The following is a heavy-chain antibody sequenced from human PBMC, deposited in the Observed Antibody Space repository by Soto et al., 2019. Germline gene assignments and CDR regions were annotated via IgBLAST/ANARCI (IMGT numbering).Heavy chain of an antibody. CDR2: INHSGST. J-gene: IGHJ3*02. V-gene: IGHV4-34*01. CDR3: AGGYYYDSSGYPDAFAI. CDR1: GGSLSGYC. Sequence: SETLSLRCAGYGGSLSGYCWSWCRQPPGKGLEWIGEINHSGSTNYNPSLKSRVTISVDTSKNQFSLKLSSVTAADTAVYYCAGGYYYDSSGYPDAFAIRGQRT. D-gene: IGHD3-22*01.